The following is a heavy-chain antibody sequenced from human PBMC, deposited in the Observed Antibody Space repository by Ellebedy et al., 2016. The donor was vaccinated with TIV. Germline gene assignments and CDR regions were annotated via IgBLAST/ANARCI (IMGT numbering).Heavy chain of an antibody. CDR1: GFTFSSYA. CDR3: ASNTARRIAAHFDY. Sequence: PGGSLRLSCAASGFTFSSYAMHWVRQAPGQGLEWVAVISYDGSNKYYADSVKGRFTISRDNSKNTLYLQMNSLRAEDTAVYYCASNTARRIAAHFDYWGQGTLVTVSS. V-gene: IGHV3-30-3*01. D-gene: IGHD6-13*01. J-gene: IGHJ4*02. CDR2: ISYDGSNK.